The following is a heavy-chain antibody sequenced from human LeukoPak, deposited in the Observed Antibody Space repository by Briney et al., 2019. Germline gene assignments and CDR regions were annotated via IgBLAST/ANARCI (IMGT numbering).Heavy chain of an antibody. CDR3: AKRHHDSSGYSLFHYYYYMDV. J-gene: IGHJ6*03. CDR2: ISGSGGST. V-gene: IGHV3-23*01. D-gene: IGHD3-22*01. Sequence: GGSLRLSCAASGFTFSSYAMSWVRQAPGKGLEWVSAISGSGGSTYYADSVKGRFTISRDNSKNTLYLQMNSLRAEDTAVYYCAKRHHDSSGYSLFHYYYYMDVWGKGTTVTVSS. CDR1: GFTFSSYA.